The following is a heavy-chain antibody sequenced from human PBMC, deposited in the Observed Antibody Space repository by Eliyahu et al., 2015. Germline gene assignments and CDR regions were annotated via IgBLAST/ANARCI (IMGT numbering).Heavy chain of an antibody. D-gene: IGHD2-2*01. CDR3: ARGGGSCRFTGCYPFDL. CDR2: FNYYGGRGATT. J-gene: IGHJ3*01. CDR1: GFTLNXYE. V-gene: IGHV3-48*03. Sequence: EMQLVESGGGLVQPGGSLRLSCATSGFTLNXYEMXWVRQAPGKGLEWISYFNYYGGRGATTYYTHSVEGRFTISGDNAKNSLYLQMNNLRAEDTAIYYCARGGGSCRFTGCYPFDLWGRGTMVTVSS.